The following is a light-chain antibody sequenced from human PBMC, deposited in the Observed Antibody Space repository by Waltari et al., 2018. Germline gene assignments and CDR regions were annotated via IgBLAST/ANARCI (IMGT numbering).Light chain of an antibody. J-gene: IGKJ2*03. CDR1: QSLLDSDGYTH. V-gene: IGKV2-28*01. CDR2: LGS. Sequence: DIVMTQTPLSLPVTPGEPASISCRSSQSLLDSDGYTHLHWYLQKPGQSPQLLIYLGSHRASGVPDRFSGSGSGTDFTLKISRVDAEDVGVYYCMQTLQTPYSFGQGTKVEIK. CDR3: MQTLQTPYS.